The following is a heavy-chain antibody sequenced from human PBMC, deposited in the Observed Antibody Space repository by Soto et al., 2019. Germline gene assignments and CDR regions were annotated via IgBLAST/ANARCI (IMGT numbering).Heavy chain of an antibody. J-gene: IGHJ5*02. CDR1: GFTFSNAW. CDR3: TTLGYCSGGSCYPGGGNDP. V-gene: IGHV3-15*01. D-gene: IGHD2-15*01. Sequence: EVQLVESGGGLVKPGGSLRLSCAASGFTFSNAWMSWVRQAPGKGLEWVGRIKSKTDGGTTDYAAPVKGGFTISRDDSKNTLYLQMNSLKTEDTAVYYCTTLGYCSGGSCYPGGGNDPWGQGTLVTVSS. CDR2: IKSKTDGGTT.